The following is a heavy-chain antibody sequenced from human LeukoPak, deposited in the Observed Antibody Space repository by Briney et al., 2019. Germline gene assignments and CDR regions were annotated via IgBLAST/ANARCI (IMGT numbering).Heavy chain of an antibody. CDR3: TRLGEYSGNSDDY. D-gene: IGHD5-12*01. CDR2: IRSKAKSYAT. CDR1: GFTFSGSA. J-gene: IGHJ4*02. V-gene: IGHV3-73*01. Sequence: PGGSLKLSCAASGFTFSGSAIHWVRQASGKGLDWVGRIRSKAKSYATAYAESVKGRFTISRDESENTAYLQMNSLKTEDTAVYYCTRLGEYSGNSDDYWGQGTLVTVSS.